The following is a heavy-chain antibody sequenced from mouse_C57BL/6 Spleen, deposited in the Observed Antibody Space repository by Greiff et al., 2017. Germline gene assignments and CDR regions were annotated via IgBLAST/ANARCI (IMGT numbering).Heavy chain of an antibody. V-gene: IGHV1-64*01. Sequence: QVQLQQPGAELVKPGASVKLSCKASGYTFTSYWMHWVKQRPGQGLEWIGMIHPNSGSTNYNEKFKSKATLTVDKSSSTAYMQLSSLTSEDSAVYYCARYYSNYPAWFAYWGQGTLVTVSA. J-gene: IGHJ3*01. D-gene: IGHD2-5*01. CDR2: IHPNSGST. CDR1: GYTFTSYW. CDR3: ARYYSNYPAWFAY.